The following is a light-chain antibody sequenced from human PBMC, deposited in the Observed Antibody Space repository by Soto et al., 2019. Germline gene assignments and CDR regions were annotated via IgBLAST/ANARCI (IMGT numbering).Light chain of an antibody. CDR3: MQALQTRWT. Sequence: DIVMTQSPLSLPVTPGEPASISCRSSQSLLHSNGYNYLDWYLQKPGQSPQLLIYLGSNRASGGPARSSGSGSGTDFTLKISRVEAEDVGVYYCMQALQTRWTFGQGTKVEIK. CDR2: LGS. CDR1: QSLLHSNGYNY. J-gene: IGKJ1*01. V-gene: IGKV2-28*01.